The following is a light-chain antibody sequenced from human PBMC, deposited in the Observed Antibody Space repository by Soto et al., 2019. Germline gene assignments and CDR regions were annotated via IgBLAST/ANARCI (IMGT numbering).Light chain of an antibody. CDR1: DIGSKS. J-gene: IGLJ3*02. CDR3: QVWDISSDHVV. V-gene: IGLV3-21*02. Sequence: SYELTQPPSVSVAPVQTARMTCAGNDIGSKSVHWYQKRPGQAPVLVVYDDSDRPSGIPERFSGSNSGTTATLIISRVEAGDEADYFCQVWDISSDHVVFGGGTKLTV. CDR2: DDS.